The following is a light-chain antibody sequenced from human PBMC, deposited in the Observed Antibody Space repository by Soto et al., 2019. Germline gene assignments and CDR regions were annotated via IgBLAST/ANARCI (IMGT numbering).Light chain of an antibody. J-gene: IGKJ4*02. CDR1: QYISTY. V-gene: IGKV1-39*01. CDR2: SAS. Sequence: DIQMTQSPSSLSASVGDRVTITCRASQYISTYLNWYRQKSGKAPEVLIYSASTLQSGVPSGFSGRGSGTDFTLTIIGLQSEDFATYYCQQSYTTPRTFGAGTKVDIK. CDR3: QQSYTTPRT.